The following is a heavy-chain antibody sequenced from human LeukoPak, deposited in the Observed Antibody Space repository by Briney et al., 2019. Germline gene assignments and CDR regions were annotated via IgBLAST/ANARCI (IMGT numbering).Heavy chain of an antibody. CDR1: GYTFTSYG. Sequence: PWASVKVSCKASGYTFTSYGISWVRQAPGQGLEWMGWISAYNGNTNYAQKLQGRVTMTTDTSTSTAYMELRSLRSDDTAVYYCARDPASYGGRGEDDYFDYWGQGTLVTVSS. J-gene: IGHJ4*02. V-gene: IGHV1-18*01. D-gene: IGHD4-23*01. CDR3: ARDPASYGGRGEDDYFDY. CDR2: ISAYNGNT.